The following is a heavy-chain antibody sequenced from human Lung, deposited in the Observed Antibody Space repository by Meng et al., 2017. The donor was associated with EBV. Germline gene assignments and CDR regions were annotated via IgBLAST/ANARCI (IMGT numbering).Heavy chain of an antibody. V-gene: IGHV4-31*03. D-gene: IGHD4-17*01. J-gene: IGHJ5*02. CDR3: ARTNYGDYNWFDP. CDR1: GGSISSGGFY. CDR2: IYYSGST. Sequence: QVQLQGSGPGLVKPSQTLSLPCTVSGGSISSGGFYWSWIRQHPGKGLEWIGYIYYSGSTYYNPSLRSRVAISIDTSKNQFSLKLTSVTAADTAVYFCARTNYGDYNWFDPWGQGTLVTVSS.